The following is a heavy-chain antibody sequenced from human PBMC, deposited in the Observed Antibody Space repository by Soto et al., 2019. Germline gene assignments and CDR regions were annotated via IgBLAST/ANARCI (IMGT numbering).Heavy chain of an antibody. CDR2: ISYDGSNK. V-gene: IGHV3-30*18. Sequence: GGSLRLSCAASGFTFSSYGMHWVRQAPGKGLEWVAVISYDGSNKYYADSVKGRFTISRDNSKNTLYLQMNSLRAEDTAVYYCAKGDGFLEWLLVDHWGQETLVNVSS. CDR3: AKGDGFLEWLLVDH. CDR1: GFTFSSYG. D-gene: IGHD3-3*01. J-gene: IGHJ5*02.